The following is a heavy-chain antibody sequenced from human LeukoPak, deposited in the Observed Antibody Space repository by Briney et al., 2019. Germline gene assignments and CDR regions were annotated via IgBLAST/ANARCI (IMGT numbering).Heavy chain of an antibody. Sequence: GGSLRLSWAASGFTFSNVWMTWVRQVPGKGLEWVATSSHDESHRHDADSVRGRFTISRDNAEKSLYLQMNSLRADDTAMYYCALNSGYYRLDSWGQSTLVIVSS. CDR2: SSHDESHR. CDR3: ALNSGYYRLDS. D-gene: IGHD5-12*01. J-gene: IGHJ4*02. V-gene: IGHV3-7*01. CDR1: GFTFSNVW.